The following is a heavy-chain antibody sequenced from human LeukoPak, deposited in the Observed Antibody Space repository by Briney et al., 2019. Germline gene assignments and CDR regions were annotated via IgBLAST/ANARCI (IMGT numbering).Heavy chain of an antibody. Sequence: SETLSLTCAVYGGSFSGYYWSWIRQPPGKGLEWIGEINHSGSTNYNPSLKSRVTISVDTSKNQFSLKLSSVTAADTAVYYCARRPNSSSWYALGAFDIWGQGTMVTVSS. J-gene: IGHJ3*02. CDR1: GGSFSGYY. CDR2: INHSGST. D-gene: IGHD6-13*01. CDR3: ARRPNSSSWYALGAFDI. V-gene: IGHV4-34*01.